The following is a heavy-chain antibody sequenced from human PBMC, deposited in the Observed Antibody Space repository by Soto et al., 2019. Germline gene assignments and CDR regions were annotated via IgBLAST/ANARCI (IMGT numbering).Heavy chain of an antibody. CDR1: GFTFSDYY. D-gene: IGHD3-3*01. CDR3: ARVLTIFGVVTDAFDI. CDR2: ISSSGSTI. Sequence: GGSLRLSCAASGFTFSDYYMSWIRQAPGKGLEWVSYISSSGSTIYYADSVKGRFTISRDNAKNSLYLQMNSLRAEDTAVYYCARVLTIFGVVTDAFDIWGQGTMVTVSS. J-gene: IGHJ3*02. V-gene: IGHV3-11*01.